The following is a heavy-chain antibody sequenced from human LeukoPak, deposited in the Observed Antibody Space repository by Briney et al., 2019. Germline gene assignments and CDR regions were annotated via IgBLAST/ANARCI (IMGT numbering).Heavy chain of an antibody. V-gene: IGHV3-7*01. Sequence: GGSQRLSCAASGFTFSIYWMSWVRQAPGRGLEWVANINQDGSEKYYVDSVKGRFTISRDNAKNSLCLQMNSLRAEDTAVYYCATSYRAAFDIWGQGTMGSYRAGFDIWGQRTMVTVSS. CDR2: INQDGSEK. CDR1: GFTFSIYW. D-gene: IGHD3-9*01. J-gene: IGHJ3*02. CDR3: ATSYRAAFDIWGQGTMGSYRAGFDI.